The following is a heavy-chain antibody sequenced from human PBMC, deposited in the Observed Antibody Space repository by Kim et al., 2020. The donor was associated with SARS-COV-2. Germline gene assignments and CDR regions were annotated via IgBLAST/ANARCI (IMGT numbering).Heavy chain of an antibody. V-gene: IGHV1-2*06. J-gene: IGHJ4*02. CDR3: ARGTTIFRVGDYFDY. D-gene: IGHD3-10*02. Sequence: ASVKVSCKASGYTFTGYYMHWVRQAPGQGLEWMGRINPNSGGTNYAQKFQGRVTMTRDTSISTAYMELSRLRSDDTAVYYCARGTTIFRVGDYFDYWGQGTLVTVSS. CDR2: INPNSGGT. CDR1: GYTFTGYY.